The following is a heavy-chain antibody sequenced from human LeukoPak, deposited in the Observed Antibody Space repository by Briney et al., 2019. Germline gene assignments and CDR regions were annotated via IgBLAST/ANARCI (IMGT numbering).Heavy chain of an antibody. CDR3: ARDYYGSGSLYYYYMDV. CDR2: IYTSGST. V-gene: IGHV4-4*07. J-gene: IGHJ6*03. CDR1: GGSFSGYY. D-gene: IGHD3-10*01. Sequence: SETLSLTCAVYGGSFSGYYWSWIRQPAGKGLEWIGRIYTSGSTNYNPSLKSRVTMSVDTSKNQFSLKLSSVTAADTAVYYCARDYYGSGSLYYYYMDVWGKGTTVTISS.